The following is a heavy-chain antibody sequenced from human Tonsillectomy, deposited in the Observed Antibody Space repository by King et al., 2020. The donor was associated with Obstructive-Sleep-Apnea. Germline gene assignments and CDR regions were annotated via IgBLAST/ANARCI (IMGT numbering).Heavy chain of an antibody. V-gene: IGHV3-30*18. CDR1: GFTFSSYG. D-gene: IGHD3-22*01. CDR3: AKDLVRYYYDSLTPEAY. CDR2: ISYVGSNK. Sequence: VQLVESGGGVVQPGRSLRLSCAASGFTFSSYGMHWVRQAPGKGREWVAVISYVGSNKYYADSVKGRLTISRDNSKKTLYLQVNSLRAEDTAVYYCAKDLVRYYYDSLTPEAYWGQGTLVTVSS. J-gene: IGHJ4*02.